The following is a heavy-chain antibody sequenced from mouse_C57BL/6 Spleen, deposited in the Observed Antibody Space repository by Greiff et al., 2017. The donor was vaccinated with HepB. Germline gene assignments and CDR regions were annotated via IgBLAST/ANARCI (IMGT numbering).Heavy chain of an antibody. CDR1: GYTFTSYW. CDR2: IDPSDSYT. CDR3: ARAAYYSNWYYFDC. J-gene: IGHJ2*01. V-gene: IGHV1-50*01. Sequence: QVQLQQPGAELVKPGASVKLSCKASGYTFTSYWMQWVKQRPGQGLEWIGEIDPSDSYTNYNQKFKGKATLTVDTSSSTAYMQLSSLTSEDSAVYYCARAAYYSNWYYFDCWGQGTTLTVSS. D-gene: IGHD2-5*01.